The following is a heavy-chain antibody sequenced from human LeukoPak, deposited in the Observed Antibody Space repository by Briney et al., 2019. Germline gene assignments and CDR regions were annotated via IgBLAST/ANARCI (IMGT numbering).Heavy chain of an antibody. V-gene: IGHV4-4*02. D-gene: IGHD4-17*01. CDR1: GGPISSSSW. CDR2: IYHSGST. CDR3: ARGNDYGDYGLDY. J-gene: IGHJ4*02. Sequence: SETLSLTCAVSGGPISSSSWWSWVRQPPGKGLEWIGEIYHSGSTNYNPSLKSRVTISVDKSKNQFSLKLSSVTAADTAVYYCARGNDYGDYGLDYWGQGTLVTVSS.